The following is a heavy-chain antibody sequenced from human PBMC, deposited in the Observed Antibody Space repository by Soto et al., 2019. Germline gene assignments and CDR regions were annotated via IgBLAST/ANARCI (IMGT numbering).Heavy chain of an antibody. CDR3: APGIAAAGRDFLLYNWFDP. Sequence: SVKVSCKASGYIFTSYGLSWVRQAPGQGLEWMGGIIPIFGTANYAQKFQGRVTITADESTSTAYMELSSLRSEDTAVYYCAPGIAAAGRDFLLYNWFDPWGQGTLVNVSS. V-gene: IGHV1-69*13. CDR1: GYIFTSYG. J-gene: IGHJ5*02. D-gene: IGHD6-13*01. CDR2: IIPIFGTA.